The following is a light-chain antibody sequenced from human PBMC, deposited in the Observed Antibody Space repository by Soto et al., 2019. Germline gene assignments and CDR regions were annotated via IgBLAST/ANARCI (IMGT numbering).Light chain of an antibody. V-gene: IGKV3-15*01. CDR2: GAS. CDR1: QSISDS. J-gene: IGKJ1*01. Sequence: EVVMTQSPATLSVSPGERATVSCRASQSISDSLAWYQQKPGQAPRLLIYGASTRATGLPARFSGSGSGTEFTLTISSMQSEDFALYFCLQYHHSPPAFGQGTKV. CDR3: LQYHHSPPA.